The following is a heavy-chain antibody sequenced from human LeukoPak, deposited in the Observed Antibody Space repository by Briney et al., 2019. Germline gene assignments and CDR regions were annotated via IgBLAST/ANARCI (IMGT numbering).Heavy chain of an antibody. V-gene: IGHV3-30*03. CDR1: GFTFNSFG. D-gene: IGHD6-6*01. CDR2: ISYDGSNK. CDR3: ARGSSATGDYTMDV. Sequence: PGRSLRLSCAASGFTFNSFGMHWVRQAPGKGLEWVAVISYDGSNKYYADSVKGRFTISRDNAKNTLYLQMNSLRAEDTAVYYCARGSSATGDYTMDVWGQGTTVTVSS. J-gene: IGHJ6*02.